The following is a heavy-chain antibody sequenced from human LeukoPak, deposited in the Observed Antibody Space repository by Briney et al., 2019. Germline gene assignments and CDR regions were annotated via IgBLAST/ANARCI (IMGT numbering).Heavy chain of an antibody. Sequence: GGSLRLSCAASGFTFSSYEMNWVRQAPGKGLEWVSYISSSGSTIYYADSVKGRFTISRDNAKNSLYLQMNSLRAEDTAVYYCAKEAPNDFWSGYPPHYWGQGTLVTVSS. J-gene: IGHJ4*02. V-gene: IGHV3-48*03. D-gene: IGHD3-3*01. CDR3: AKEAPNDFWSGYPPHY. CDR1: GFTFSSYE. CDR2: ISSSGSTI.